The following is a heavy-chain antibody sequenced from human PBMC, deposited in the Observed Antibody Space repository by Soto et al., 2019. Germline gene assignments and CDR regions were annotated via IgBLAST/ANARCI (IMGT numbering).Heavy chain of an antibody. CDR3: ARATYYGSPGALDY. D-gene: IGHD3-10*01. V-gene: IGHV3-48*01. J-gene: IGHJ4*02. Sequence: EVQLVEPGGGLVQPGGSLRLSCAASGFTFRSYSMNWVRQAPGKGLEWVSYINGSSSTIYYAASVNGRVTISGDIAKNSLYLQMNSLRAEVKAVYYCARATYYGSPGALDYWGQGTLVTVP. CDR1: GFTFRSYS. CDR2: INGSSSTI.